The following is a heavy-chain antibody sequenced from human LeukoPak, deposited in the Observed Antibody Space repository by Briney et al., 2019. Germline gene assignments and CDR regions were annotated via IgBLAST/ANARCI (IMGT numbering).Heavy chain of an antibody. CDR1: GFTFDDYA. D-gene: IGHD4-11*01. CDR3: AKAGYSNYDYPYYYMDV. Sequence: PGGSLRLSCAASGFTFDDYAMHWVRQAPGKGLEWVSLISWDGGSTYYADSVKGRFTISRDNSKNSLYLQMSSLRAEDTALYYCAKAGYSNYDYPYYYMDVWGKGTTVTVSS. J-gene: IGHJ6*03. V-gene: IGHV3-43D*03. CDR2: ISWDGGST.